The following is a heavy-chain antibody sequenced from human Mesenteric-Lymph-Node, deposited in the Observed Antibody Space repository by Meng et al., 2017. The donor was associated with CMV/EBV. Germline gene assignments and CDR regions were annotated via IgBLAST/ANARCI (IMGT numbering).Heavy chain of an antibody. CDR2: IIPILGIA. V-gene: IGHV1-69*02. J-gene: IGHJ6*02. D-gene: IGHD2-21*01. CDR3: ERAYCGGDCSRMDV. CDR1: GGTFSSYT. Sequence: SLKLSCKASGGTFSSYTISWVRQAPGQGLEWMGRIIPILGIAIYAQKFQGRVMITADKSTSTAYMELSSLRSEDTAVYYCERAYCGGDCSRMDVWGQGTTVTVSS.